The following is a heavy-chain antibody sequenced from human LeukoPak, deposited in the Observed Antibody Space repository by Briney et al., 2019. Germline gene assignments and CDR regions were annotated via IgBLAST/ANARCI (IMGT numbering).Heavy chain of an antibody. J-gene: IGHJ4*02. CDR1: GFTVSSYY. CDR2: IYTGGGR. D-gene: IGHD3-22*01. V-gene: IGHV3-53*01. Sequence: GGSLRLSCAASGFTVSSYYMNWVRQAPGKELEWVSVIYTGGGRYYADSVRGRFTISRDNAKNSLYLQMNSLRAEDTAVYYCARVQREYYYDSSGIMGNWGQGTLVTVSS. CDR3: ARVQREYYYDSSGIMGN.